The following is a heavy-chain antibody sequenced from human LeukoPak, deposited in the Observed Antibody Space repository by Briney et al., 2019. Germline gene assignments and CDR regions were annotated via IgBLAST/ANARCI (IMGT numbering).Heavy chain of an antibody. CDR3: ALGSPFDY. CDR2: ISYDGSNK. Sequence: PGGSLRLSCAASGFTFSSYAMHWVRQAPGKGLEWVAVISYDGSNKYYADSVKGRFTISRDNSKNTLYLQMNSLRAEDTAVYYCALGSPFDYWGQGTLVTVSS. D-gene: IGHD6-19*01. V-gene: IGHV3-30-3*01. CDR1: GFTFSSYA. J-gene: IGHJ4*02.